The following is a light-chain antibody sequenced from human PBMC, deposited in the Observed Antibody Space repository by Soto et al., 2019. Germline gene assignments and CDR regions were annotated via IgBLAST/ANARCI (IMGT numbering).Light chain of an antibody. V-gene: IGKV1-27*01. CDR1: QGISNS. J-gene: IGKJ5*01. Sequence: DIQMAQSASSVSASVGHRVIISCLASQGISNSLAWYQQRPGKVPKLLIYAASTLQSGVPSRFSGSGSGTDFTLTISSLEPEDFAVYYCQQRSNWPPITFGQGTRLEI. CDR3: QQRSNWPPIT. CDR2: AAS.